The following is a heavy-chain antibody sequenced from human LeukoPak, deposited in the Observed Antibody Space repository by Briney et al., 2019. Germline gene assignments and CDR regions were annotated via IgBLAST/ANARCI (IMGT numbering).Heavy chain of an antibody. CDR3: ARELDRGGDCYSGWGAFDI. D-gene: IGHD2-21*02. J-gene: IGHJ3*02. CDR2: INPNSGGT. Sequence: ASVKVSCKASGYTFTGYYLHWVRQAPGQGLEWMGWINPNSGGTNYAQKFQGRVTMTRDTSISTAYMELSRLRSDDTAVYYCARELDRGGDCYSGWGAFDIWGQGTMVTVSS. V-gene: IGHV1-2*02. CDR1: GYTFTGYY.